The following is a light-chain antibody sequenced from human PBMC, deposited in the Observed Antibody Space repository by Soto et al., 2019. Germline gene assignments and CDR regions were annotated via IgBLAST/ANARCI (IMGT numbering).Light chain of an antibody. CDR1: QSVSSSY. CDR3: QQYGSSLWT. Sequence: EIVLTQSPGTLSLSPGERATLSCRASQSVSSSYLAWSQQKPGQAPRLLIYGASSRATGIPDRFSGSGSGTDFTLTISRLEPEDFAVYYCQQYGSSLWTFGHGTKVEIK. V-gene: IGKV3-20*01. CDR2: GAS. J-gene: IGKJ1*01.